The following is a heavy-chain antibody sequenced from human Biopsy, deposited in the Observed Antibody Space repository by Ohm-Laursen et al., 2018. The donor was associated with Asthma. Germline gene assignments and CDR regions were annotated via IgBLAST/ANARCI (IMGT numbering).Heavy chain of an antibody. V-gene: IGHV3-53*05. CDR1: GFTVSTNG. Sequence: SLRLSCSASGFTVSTNGMSWVRQPPGKGLEWVSVIYSGGGTYYADSVQGRLTISRDNSKNTLFLEMNSLRPEDTAVYYCAKELFPGWELRRGPDSWGQGTLVTVSS. CDR3: AKELFPGWELRRGPDS. D-gene: IGHD1-26*01. CDR2: IYSGGGT. J-gene: IGHJ4*02.